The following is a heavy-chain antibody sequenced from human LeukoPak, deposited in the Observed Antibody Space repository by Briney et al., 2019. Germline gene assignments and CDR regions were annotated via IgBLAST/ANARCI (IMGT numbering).Heavy chain of an antibody. Sequence: GGSLRLSCAASGFTFSSYGMHWVRQAPGKVLEWVAFIRNDGSNKYYADSVKGRFTISRDNSKNTLYLQMNSLRAEDTAVYYCAKAPEYCSGGSCYGFSDYWGQGTLVTVSS. CDR1: GFTFSSYG. D-gene: IGHD2-15*01. J-gene: IGHJ4*02. V-gene: IGHV3-30*02. CDR2: IRNDGSNK. CDR3: AKAPEYCSGGSCYGFSDY.